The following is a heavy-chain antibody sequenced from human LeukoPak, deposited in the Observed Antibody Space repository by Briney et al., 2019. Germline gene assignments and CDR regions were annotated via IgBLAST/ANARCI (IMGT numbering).Heavy chain of an antibody. CDR3: AREGLGFGGVISYYYGMDV. CDR1: GYTFTSYG. CDR2: ISAYNGNT. Sequence: ASVKVSCKASGYTFTSYGISWVRQAPGQGLEWMGWISAYNGNTNYAQKLQGRVTMTTDTSTSTAYMELRSLRSDDTAVYYCAREGLGFGGVISYYYGMDVWGQGTTVTVSS. J-gene: IGHJ6*02. V-gene: IGHV1-18*01. D-gene: IGHD3-16*01.